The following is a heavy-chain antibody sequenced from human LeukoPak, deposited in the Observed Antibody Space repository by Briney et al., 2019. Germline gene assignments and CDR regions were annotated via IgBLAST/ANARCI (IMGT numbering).Heavy chain of an antibody. CDR2: IKQDGSEK. D-gene: IGHD6-13*01. CDR3: ARGTIAAAGYYYFDY. CDR1: GFIVTDNY. V-gene: IGHV3-7*04. J-gene: IGHJ4*02. Sequence: GGSLRLSCAASGFIVTDNYLSWVRQAPGKGLEWVANIKQDGSEKYYVDSVKGRFTISRDNAKNSLYLQMNSLRAEDTAVYYCARGTIAAAGYYYFDYWGQGTQVTVSS.